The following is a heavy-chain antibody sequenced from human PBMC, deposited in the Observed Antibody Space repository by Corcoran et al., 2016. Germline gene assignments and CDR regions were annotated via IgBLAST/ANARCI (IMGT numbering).Heavy chain of an antibody. Sequence: QVQLQQSGPGLVKPSQTLSLTCAISGDSVSSNSAAWNWIRQSPSRGLEWLGRTYYRSKWYNDYAVSERSRTTINPDTSKNQFSLEVNSVTPEDTAMYYCVSSVQGYSSGCLFHVDSWGQGTPVTVSS. V-gene: IGHV6-1*01. CDR1: GDSVSSNSAA. CDR3: VSSVQGYSSGCLFHVDS. CDR2: TYYRSKWYN. J-gene: IGHJ4*02. D-gene: IGHD6-19*01.